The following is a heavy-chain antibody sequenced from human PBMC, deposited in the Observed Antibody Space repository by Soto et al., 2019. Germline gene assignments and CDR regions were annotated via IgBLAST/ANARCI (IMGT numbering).Heavy chain of an antibody. CDR2: IYSSGPT. CDR1: GFTVSNYY. J-gene: IGHJ5*01. Sequence: PGGSLRLSCAASGFTVSNYYMNWVRLVPEKGLEWVSVIYSSGPTFYADSVRGRFTISRDISKNTLYLQMNSLRVENTAVYYRARAFGGSYDSWGQGALVTVSS. D-gene: IGHD1-26*01. V-gene: IGHV3-53*01. CDR3: ARAFGGSYDS.